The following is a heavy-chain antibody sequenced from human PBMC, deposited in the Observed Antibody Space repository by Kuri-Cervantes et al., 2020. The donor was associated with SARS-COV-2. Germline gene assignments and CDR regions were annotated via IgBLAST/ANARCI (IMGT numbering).Heavy chain of an antibody. Sequence: GGSLRLSCAASGFTFSSYSMNWVRQAPGKGLEWVSSIRSSSSYIYYADSGKGRFTISRDNAKNSLYLQMNSLRAGDTAVYECARRSLLDYWGQGTLVTVSS. CDR1: GFTFSSYS. V-gene: IGHV3-21*01. J-gene: IGHJ4*02. CDR3: ARRSLLDY. CDR2: IRSSSSYI.